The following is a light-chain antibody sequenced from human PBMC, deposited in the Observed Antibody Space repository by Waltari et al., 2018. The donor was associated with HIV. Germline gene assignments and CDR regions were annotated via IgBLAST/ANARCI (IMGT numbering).Light chain of an antibody. CDR1: SSDVGGYNY. CDR2: DVN. V-gene: IGLV2-11*01. J-gene: IGLJ1*01. CDR3: CSYAGSYTYV. Sequence: QSALTQPRSVSGSPGQSVTISCTGTSSDVGGYNYVSWYQQHPGKAPRRMIYDVNRRPSGVPGRFSGSKSGNTASLTISWLQAEDEADYYCCSYAGSYTYVFGTGTEVTVL.